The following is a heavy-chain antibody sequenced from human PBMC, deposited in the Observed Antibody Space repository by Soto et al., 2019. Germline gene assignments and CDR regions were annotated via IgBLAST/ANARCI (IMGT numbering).Heavy chain of an antibody. CDR2: ISAYNGNT. Sequence: QVQLVQSGAEVKKPGASVKVSCKASGYTFTSYGISWVRQAPGQGLEWMGWISAYNGNTNYAQKLQGRVTMTTDTSTSTAYMELRSLRSDDTAVYYCARVVEAVAADYYDRSGYYLFDYWGQGTLVTVSS. J-gene: IGHJ4*02. CDR1: GYTFTSYG. CDR3: ARVVEAVAADYYDRSGYYLFDY. V-gene: IGHV1-18*01. D-gene: IGHD3-22*01.